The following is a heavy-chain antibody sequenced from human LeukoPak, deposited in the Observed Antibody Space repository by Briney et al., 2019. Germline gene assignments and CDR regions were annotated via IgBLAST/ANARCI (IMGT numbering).Heavy chain of an antibody. CDR1: GFTFSSYG. J-gene: IGHJ4*01. D-gene: IGHD5-18*01. Sequence: PGGSLRLSCAASGFTFSSYGMHWVRQAPGKGLEWVAVISYDGSNKYYADSVKGRFTTSRDNSKNTLYLQMNSLRAENTPVYYCAKDSDTHFDYWGPGTLVTASS. V-gene: IGHV3-30*18. CDR3: AKDSDTHFDY. CDR2: ISYDGSNK.